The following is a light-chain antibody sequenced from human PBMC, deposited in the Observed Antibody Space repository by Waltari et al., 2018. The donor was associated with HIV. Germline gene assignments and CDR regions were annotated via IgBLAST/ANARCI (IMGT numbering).Light chain of an antibody. Sequence: QSGLSQPPSTSRPPGQRVVISCSGRSSNVGKNYVSWFQQVSGAAPSLLIYRNDRRPSWVPDRFTAAKSGTSASLVISGLRSDDEAEYFCASWDDALSSWLFGGGTRLTVL. CDR2: RND. V-gene: IGLV1-47*01. CDR3: ASWDDALSSWL. CDR1: SSNVGKNY. J-gene: IGLJ6*01.